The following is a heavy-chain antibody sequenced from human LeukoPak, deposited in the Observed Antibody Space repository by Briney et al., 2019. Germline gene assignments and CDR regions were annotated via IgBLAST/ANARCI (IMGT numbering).Heavy chain of an antibody. CDR1: GFTFSSYG. CDR2: IWYDGSNK. CDR3: ARDRNDYGDSPRDAFDI. Sequence: GRSLRLSCAASGFTFSSYGMHWVRQAPGKGLEWVAVIWYDGSNKYYADSVKGRFTISRDNSKNTLYLQMNSLRAEDTAVYYCARDRNDYGDSPRDAFDIWGQGTMVTVSS. D-gene: IGHD4-17*01. J-gene: IGHJ3*02. V-gene: IGHV3-33*01.